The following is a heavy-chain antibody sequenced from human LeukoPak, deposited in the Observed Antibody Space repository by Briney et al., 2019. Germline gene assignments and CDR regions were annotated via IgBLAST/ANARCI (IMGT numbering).Heavy chain of an antibody. J-gene: IGHJ4*02. Sequence: ASVKVSCKASGYSFTSYYIHWVRQAPGQGLEWMGIINPSAGSTSYAHNFQGRVTMTRDMSTSTRYMEVSSLRSEDTAVYYCVRGPSLVRGIIMFDYWGQGTLVTVSS. CDR3: VRGPSLVRGIIMFDY. CDR1: GYSFTSYY. CDR2: INPSAGST. D-gene: IGHD3-10*01. V-gene: IGHV1-46*01.